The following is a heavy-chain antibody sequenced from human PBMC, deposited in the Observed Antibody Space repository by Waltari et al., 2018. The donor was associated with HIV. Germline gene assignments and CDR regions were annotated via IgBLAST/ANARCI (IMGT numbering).Heavy chain of an antibody. V-gene: IGHV1-8*01. CDR1: QYTFTAFD. Sequence: QVQLVQSGAEVKKPGASVKVSCKASQYTFTAFDINWVRQATGQGLEWMGWMKPKSGNTGYAEKCQGRVTRTRNTSTDTAYMELSSLRSDDTAMYYCTRGWTTRYYYGLDVWGQGTTVIVSS. CDR3: TRGWTTRYYYGLDV. CDR2: MKPKSGNT. J-gene: IGHJ6*02. D-gene: IGHD4-17*01.